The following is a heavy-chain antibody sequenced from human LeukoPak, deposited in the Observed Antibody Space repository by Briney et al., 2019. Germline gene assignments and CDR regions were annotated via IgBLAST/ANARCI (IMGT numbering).Heavy chain of an antibody. CDR1: GFTFNIYA. CDR2: ISTSGGRT. J-gene: IGHJ4*02. Sequence: GGSLRLSCEGSGFTFNIYAMTWVRQAPGKGLEWVSAISTSGGRTYYAGSVKGRFTISRDNSKNTLYLQMNGLRAEDTAVYYCAKDGGYYYGDDGFYFFDYWGQGTLVTVSS. V-gene: IGHV3-23*01. CDR3: AKDGGYYYGDDGFYFFDY. D-gene: IGHD3-10*01.